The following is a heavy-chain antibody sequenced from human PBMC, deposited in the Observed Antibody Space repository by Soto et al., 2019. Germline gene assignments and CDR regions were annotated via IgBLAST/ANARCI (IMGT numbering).Heavy chain of an antibody. CDR2: ISYDGSDQ. V-gene: IGHV3-30*18. D-gene: IGHD3-16*02. CDR1: GFTFSYYG. J-gene: IGHJ4*02. Sequence: QVQLVESGGGVVQPGRSLRLSCATSGFTFSYYGMHGVRQAPGKGLEWVAMISYDGSDQFYADSVRGRFTISRDNSKNTLNLQMNSLRGDDTAVYYCAKALGELSPESYDYWGQGTLITVSS. CDR3: AKALGELSPESYDY.